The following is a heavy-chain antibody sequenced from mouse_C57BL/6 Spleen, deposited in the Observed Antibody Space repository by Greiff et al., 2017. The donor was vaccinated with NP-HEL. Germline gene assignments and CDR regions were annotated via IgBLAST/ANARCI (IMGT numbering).Heavy chain of an antibody. Sequence: EVKLMESGGGLVQSGRSLRLSCATSGFTFSDFYMEWVRQAPGKGLEWIAASRNKANDYTTEYSASVKGRFIVSRDTSQSILYLQMNALRAEDTAIYYCARDAPRYGSSYWYFDVWGTGTTVTVSS. CDR1: GFTFSDFY. CDR2: SRNKANDYTT. V-gene: IGHV7-1*01. D-gene: IGHD1-1*01. J-gene: IGHJ1*03. CDR3: ARDAPRYGSSYWYFDV.